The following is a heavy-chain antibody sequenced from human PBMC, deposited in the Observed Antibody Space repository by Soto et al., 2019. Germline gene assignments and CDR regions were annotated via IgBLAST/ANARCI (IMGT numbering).Heavy chain of an antibody. D-gene: IGHD1-26*01. Sequence: SETLSLTCTVSGGSISSYCWSWIRQPPGKGLEWIGYIYYSGSTNYNPSLKSRVTISVDTSKNQFSLKLSSVTAADTAVYYCASRYGGNFDYWGQGTLVTAS. CDR2: IYYSGST. J-gene: IGHJ4*02. CDR3: ASRYGGNFDY. V-gene: IGHV4-59*01. CDR1: GGSISSYC.